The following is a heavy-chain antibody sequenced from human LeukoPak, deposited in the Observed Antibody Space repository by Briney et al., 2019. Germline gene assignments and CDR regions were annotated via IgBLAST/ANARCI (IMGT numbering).Heavy chain of an antibody. CDR1: GFTFSSYS. V-gene: IGHV3-21*01. CDR3: AKVRGIAAAGYFDY. Sequence: GGSLRLSCAASGFTFSSYSMNWVRQAPGKGLEWVSSIGSSSSYIYYADSVKGRFTISRDNAKNSLYLQMNSLRAEDTAVYYCAKVRGIAAAGYFDYWGQGTLVTVSS. CDR2: IGSSSSYI. J-gene: IGHJ4*02. D-gene: IGHD6-13*01.